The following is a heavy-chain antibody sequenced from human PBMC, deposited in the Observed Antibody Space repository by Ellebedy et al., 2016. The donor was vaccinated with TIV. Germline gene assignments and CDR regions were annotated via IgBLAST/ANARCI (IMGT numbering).Heavy chain of an antibody. CDR1: GYTFTNYY. V-gene: IGHV1-46*04. CDR2: INPSGGST. D-gene: IGHD3-22*01. CDR3: ARDRRNYYDL. Sequence: AASVKVSCKASGYTFTNYYMHCLRQAPGQGLEWMGIINPSGGSTTYAQNLQGRVTMTRDTSTSTVYMELSSLRSEDTAVYYCARDRRNYYDLWGQGTLVTVSS. J-gene: IGHJ4*02.